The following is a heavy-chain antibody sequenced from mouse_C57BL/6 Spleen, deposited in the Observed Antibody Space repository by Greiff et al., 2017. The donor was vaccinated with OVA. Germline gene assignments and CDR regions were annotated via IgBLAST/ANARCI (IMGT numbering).Heavy chain of an antibody. Sequence: VQLQQSGPELVKPGASVKISCKASGYAFSSSWMNWVKQRPGKGLEWIGRIYPGDGDTNYNGKFKGKATLTADKSSSTAYMQLSSLTSEDSAVYFCARSYDKRFDYWGQGTTLTVSS. CDR2: IYPGDGDT. CDR1: GYAFSSSW. V-gene: IGHV1-82*01. D-gene: IGHD2-12*01. CDR3: ARSYDKRFDY. J-gene: IGHJ2*01.